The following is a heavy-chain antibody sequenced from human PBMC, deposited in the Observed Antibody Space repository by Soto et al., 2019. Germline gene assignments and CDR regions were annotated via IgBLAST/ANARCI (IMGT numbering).Heavy chain of an antibody. Sequence: GFLRLSCAACGFTFSSYDMHWVRQATGKGLEWVSAIGTAGDTYYPGSVKGRFTISRENAKNSLYLQMNSLRAGDTAVYYCARGHCSGGSCYSSNDAFDIWGQGTMVTVSS. D-gene: IGHD2-15*01. V-gene: IGHV3-13*01. CDR2: IGTAGDT. CDR3: ARGHCSGGSCYSSNDAFDI. J-gene: IGHJ3*02. CDR1: GFTFSSYD.